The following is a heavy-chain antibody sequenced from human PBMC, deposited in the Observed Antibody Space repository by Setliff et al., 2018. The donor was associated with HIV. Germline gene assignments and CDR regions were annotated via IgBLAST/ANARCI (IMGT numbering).Heavy chain of an antibody. CDR2: INAGNGNT. D-gene: IGHD3-10*01. J-gene: IGHJ6*03. V-gene: IGHV1-3*01. CDR1: GYTFSTYA. CDR3: AREGKFRYYYYMDV. Sequence: GASVKVSCKASGYTFSTYAIHWVRQAPGQRLEWMGWINAGNGNTKYSQKFQGRVTITRDTSASTAYMELSSLRSEDTAVYYCAREGKFRYYYYMDVWGKGTTVTAP.